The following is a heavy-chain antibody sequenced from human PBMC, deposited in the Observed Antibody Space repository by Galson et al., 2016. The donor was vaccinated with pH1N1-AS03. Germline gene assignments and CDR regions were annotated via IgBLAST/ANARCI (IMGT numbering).Heavy chain of an antibody. J-gene: IGHJ4*02. CDR3: VREQGGSDDY. CDR1: GFTFISSW. D-gene: IGHD1-26*01. Sequence: SLRLSCAASGFTFISSWMHWVRQAPGKGLVWVSHINEDGSTTRYADSVKGRFTISRDNAKNTLYLQMNSLRAEDTAVYFCVREQGGSDDYWGQGTLVTVAS. CDR2: INEDGSTT. V-gene: IGHV3-74*01.